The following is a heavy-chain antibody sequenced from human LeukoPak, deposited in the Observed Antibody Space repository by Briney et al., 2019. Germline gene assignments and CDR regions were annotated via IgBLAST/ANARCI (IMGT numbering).Heavy chain of an antibody. J-gene: IGHJ4*02. CDR2: ISAYNGNT. Sequence: GASVKVSCKASGYTFSNYGISWVRQAPGQGLEWMGWISAYNGNTYYAQKFQGRVTMTTDTPTNTAYMELRSLRSDDAAVYYCARDRYYIDSSDYYFFDYWGQGALVTVSS. V-gene: IGHV1-18*01. CDR1: GYTFSNYG. D-gene: IGHD3-22*01. CDR3: ARDRYYIDSSDYYFFDY.